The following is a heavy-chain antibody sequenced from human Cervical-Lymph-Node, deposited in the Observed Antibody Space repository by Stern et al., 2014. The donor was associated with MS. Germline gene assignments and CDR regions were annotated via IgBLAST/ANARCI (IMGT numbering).Heavy chain of an antibody. CDR3: ARGGIFDY. CDR1: GGSISSGAYY. Sequence: QVQLQQSGPGLVKPSQTLSLTCTVSGGSISSGAYYWSWIRQPPGKGLEWIGYISYSWSISYCLSLHSRLSMSVATSKYQCSLNLSSVTAADTAVYYCARGGIFDYWGQGTLVPVSS. J-gene: IGHJ4*02. CDR2: ISYSWSI. V-gene: IGHV4-30-4*01.